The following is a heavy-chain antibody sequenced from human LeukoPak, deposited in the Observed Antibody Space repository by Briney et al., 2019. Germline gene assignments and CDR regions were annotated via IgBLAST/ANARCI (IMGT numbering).Heavy chain of an antibody. V-gene: IGHV3-30*18. CDR3: AKDLPPDYGDYYFDY. CDR2: ISYDGSNK. D-gene: IGHD4-17*01. J-gene: IGHJ4*02. Sequence: GGSLRLSCAASGFTFSSYGMHWVRQAPGKGLEWVAVISYDGSNKYYADSVKGRFTISRDNSKNTLYLQMNSLRAEDSAVYYCAKDLPPDYGDYYFDYWGQGTLVTVSS. CDR1: GFTFSSYG.